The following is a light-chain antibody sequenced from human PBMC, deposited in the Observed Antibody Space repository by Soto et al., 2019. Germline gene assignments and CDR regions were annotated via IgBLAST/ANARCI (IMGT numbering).Light chain of an antibody. Sequence: DIVLTQSPVTLSVSPGERATLSCRASQNVSSNLAWYQQTPGRSPRLLIFGASTRATGLPARFSGSGSGTDFTLTISRLEPEDFAVYYCQQYGSLPGTFGQGTKV. CDR3: QQYGSLPGT. V-gene: IGKV3-20*01. J-gene: IGKJ1*01. CDR1: QNVSSN. CDR2: GAS.